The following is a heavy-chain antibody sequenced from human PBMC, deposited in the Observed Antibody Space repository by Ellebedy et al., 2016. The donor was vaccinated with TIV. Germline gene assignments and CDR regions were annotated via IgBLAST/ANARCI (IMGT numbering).Heavy chain of an antibody. V-gene: IGHV3-7*01. CDR1: GFTFSRNW. CDR2: IKQDGSEK. Sequence: PEGSLRLSCEASGFTFSRNWISWFRLAPGKGLEWVANIKQDGSEKYYVDSVKGRFTISRDNAKNSVYLQLSSLGAEDTAVYYCARDVWGGGWAWGQGTPVTVSS. CDR3: ARDVWGGGWA. D-gene: IGHD6-19*01. J-gene: IGHJ5*02.